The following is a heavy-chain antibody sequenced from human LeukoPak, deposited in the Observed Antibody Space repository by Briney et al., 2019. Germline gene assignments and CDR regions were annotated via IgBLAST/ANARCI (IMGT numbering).Heavy chain of an antibody. Sequence: PGGSLRLSCAASGFTFSDYYMSWIRQAPGKGLEWVSYISSSGSTIYYADSVKGRFTISRDNAKNSLYLQMNSLRAEDTVVYYCARAAYCSSTSCYLSYYFDYWGQGTLVTVSS. D-gene: IGHD2-2*01. V-gene: IGHV3-11*01. CDR2: ISSSGSTI. CDR1: GFTFSDYY. CDR3: ARAAYCSSTSCYLSYYFDY. J-gene: IGHJ4*02.